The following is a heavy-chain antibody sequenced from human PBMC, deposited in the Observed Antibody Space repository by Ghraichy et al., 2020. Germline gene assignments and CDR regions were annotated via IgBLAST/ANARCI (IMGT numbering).Heavy chain of an antibody. Sequence: GSLRLSCEASGFTFSSYEMNWVRQAPGKGLEWVSYMSSSGSIIYYADSVKGRFTISRDNAKNSLYLQMNSLRAEDTAVYYCARVRGSYFRNFDYWGQGTLVTVSS. CDR1: GFTFSSYE. D-gene: IGHD1-26*01. CDR2: MSSSGSII. V-gene: IGHV3-48*03. J-gene: IGHJ4*02. CDR3: ARVRGSYFRNFDY.